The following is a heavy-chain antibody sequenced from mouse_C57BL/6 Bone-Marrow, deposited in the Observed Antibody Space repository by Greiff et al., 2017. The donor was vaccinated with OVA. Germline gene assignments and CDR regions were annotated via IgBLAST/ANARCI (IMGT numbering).Heavy chain of an antibody. CDR1: GYAFSSSW. CDR2: IYPGDGDT. J-gene: IGHJ2*01. Sequence: VKLVESGPELVKPGASVKISCKASGYAFSSSWMNWVKQRPGKGLEWIGRIYPGDGDTNYNGKFKGKATLTADKSSSTAYMQLSSLTSEDSAVYCCARFYYGSRYFDYWGQGTTLTVSS. D-gene: IGHD1-1*01. CDR3: ARFYYGSRYFDY. V-gene: IGHV1-82*01.